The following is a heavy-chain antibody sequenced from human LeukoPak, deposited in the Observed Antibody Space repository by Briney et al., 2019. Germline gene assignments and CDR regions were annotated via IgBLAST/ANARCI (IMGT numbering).Heavy chain of an antibody. CDR1: GGTFSSYA. D-gene: IGHD3-22*01. CDR3: ARPRSRGYIRDAFDI. J-gene: IGHJ3*02. Sequence: SVKVSCTASGGTFSSYAISWVRQAPGQGLEWMGGIIPIFGTANYAQKFQGRVTITADESTSTAYMELSSLRSEDTAVYYCARPRSRGYIRDAFDIWGQGTMVTVSS. CDR2: IIPIFGTA. V-gene: IGHV1-69*01.